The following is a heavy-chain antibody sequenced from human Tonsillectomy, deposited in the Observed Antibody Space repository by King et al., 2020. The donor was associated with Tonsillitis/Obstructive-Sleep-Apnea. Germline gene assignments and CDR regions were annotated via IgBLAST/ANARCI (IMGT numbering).Heavy chain of an antibody. CDR1: GFILSTYG. Sequence: QLVQSGGGVVQPGRSLRLSCAASGFILSTYGMHWVRQAPGKGLEWVAVISSDGSNKYYADSVRGRFTISRDNPKNTLYLQMHSLRAEDTAGYYCAKGSSRGPIGGDFDYWGQGTLVTVSS. V-gene: IGHV3-30*18. J-gene: IGHJ4*02. CDR2: ISSDGSNK. D-gene: IGHD2-2*01. CDR3: AKGSSRGPIGGDFDY.